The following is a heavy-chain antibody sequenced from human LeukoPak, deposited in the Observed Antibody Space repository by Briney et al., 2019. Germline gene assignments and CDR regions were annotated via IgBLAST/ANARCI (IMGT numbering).Heavy chain of an antibody. Sequence: PSQTLSLTCTVSGGSISSGTYYWSWIRQHPGKGLEWIGYIYYSGTTDYTSSLRSRVTISRDTSKNQFSLKLSSVTAADTAVYYCARVGCRTNFHFDYWGQGTLVTVSS. CDR3: ARVGCRTNFHFDY. CDR2: IYYSGTT. J-gene: IGHJ4*02. CDR1: GGSISSGTYY. D-gene: IGHD3-3*01. V-gene: IGHV4-31*03.